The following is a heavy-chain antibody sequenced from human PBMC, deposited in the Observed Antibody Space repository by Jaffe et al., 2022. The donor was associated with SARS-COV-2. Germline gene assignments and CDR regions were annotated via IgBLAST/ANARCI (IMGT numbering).Heavy chain of an antibody. CDR3: AREVIYSSSWYSKGEYDY. J-gene: IGHJ4*02. CDR1: GFTFSSYW. V-gene: IGHV3-7*01. Sequence: EVQLVESGGGLVQPGGSLRLSCAASGFTFSSYWMSWVRQAPGKGLEWVANIKQDGSEKYYVDSVKGRFTISRDNAKNSLYLQMNSLRAEDTAVYYCAREVIYSSSWYSKGEYDYWGQGTLVTVSS. D-gene: IGHD6-13*01. CDR2: IKQDGSEK.